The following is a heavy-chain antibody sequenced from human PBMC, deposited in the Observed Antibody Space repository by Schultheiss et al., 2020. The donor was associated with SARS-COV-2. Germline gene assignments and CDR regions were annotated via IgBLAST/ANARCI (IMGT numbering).Heavy chain of an antibody. CDR3: ARDREGSGSSFDI. D-gene: IGHD6-19*01. CDR1: GFTVSSNY. Sequence: GGSLRLSCAASGFTVSSNYMSWVRQAPGKGLEWVSVIYSGGSTYYADSEKGRFTISRDNSKNTLYLQMNSLRAEDTAVYYCARDREGSGSSFDIWGQGTMVTVSS. V-gene: IGHV3-66*01. J-gene: IGHJ3*02. CDR2: IYSGGST.